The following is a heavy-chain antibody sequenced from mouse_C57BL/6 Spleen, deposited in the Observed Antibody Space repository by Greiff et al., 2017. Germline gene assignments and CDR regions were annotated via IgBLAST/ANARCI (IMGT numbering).Heavy chain of an antibody. CDR3: AREGLYSLDY. V-gene: IGHV1-82*01. J-gene: IGHJ2*01. CDR1: GYAFSSSW. D-gene: IGHD2-12*01. CDR2: IYPGDGDT. Sequence: QVQLKQSGPELVKPGASVKISCKASGYAFSSSWMNWVKQRPGKGLEWIGRIYPGDGDTNYNGKFKGKATLTADKSSSTAYMQLSSLTSEDSAVYFCAREGLYSLDYWGQGTTLTVSS.